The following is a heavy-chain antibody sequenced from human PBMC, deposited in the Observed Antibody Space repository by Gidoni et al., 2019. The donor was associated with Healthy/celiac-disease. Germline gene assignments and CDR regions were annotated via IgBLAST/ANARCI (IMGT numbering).Heavy chain of an antibody. CDR2: IYYSGST. CDR1: GGSISSGGYY. Sequence: QVQLQESGPGLVQPSQTLSLTCTVSGGSISSGGYYWSWLRQHPGKGLEWIGYIYYSGSTYYNPSLKSRVIISVDTSKNQFSLKLSSVTAADTAVYYCAGGRTSMAAAEKFDYWGQGTLVTVSS. CDR3: AGGRTSMAAAEKFDY. J-gene: IGHJ4*02. V-gene: IGHV4-31*03. D-gene: IGHD6-13*01.